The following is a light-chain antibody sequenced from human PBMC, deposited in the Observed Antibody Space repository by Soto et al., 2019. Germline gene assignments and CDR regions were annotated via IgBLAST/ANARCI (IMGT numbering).Light chain of an antibody. Sequence: QSVLTQPPSASGTAGQVVTISCSGGDSNIGSNPVYWYQHLPRMAPKLLIYYKNQRPSGVPDRFSGSRPGTSASLAIVGLRSEDEAVYYCAAWGDSLSACGFGNGTKVIVL. V-gene: IGLV1-47*02. CDR1: DSNIGSNP. CDR3: AAWGDSLSACG. CDR2: YKN. J-gene: IGLJ1*01.